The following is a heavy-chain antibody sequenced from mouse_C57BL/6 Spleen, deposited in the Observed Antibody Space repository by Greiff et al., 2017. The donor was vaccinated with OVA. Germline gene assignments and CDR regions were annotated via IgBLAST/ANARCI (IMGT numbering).Heavy chain of an antibody. V-gene: IGHV1-50*01. D-gene: IGHD3-3*01. J-gene: IGHJ3*01. CDR1: GYTFTSYW. CDR2: IDPSDSYT. Sequence: QVQLQQPGAELVKPGASVKLSCKASGYTFTSYWMQWVKQRPGQGLEWIGEIDPSDSYTNYNQKFKGKATLTVDTSSSSAYMQLSSLTSEDSAVYYCARGERAGFAYWGQGTLVTVSA. CDR3: ARGERAGFAY.